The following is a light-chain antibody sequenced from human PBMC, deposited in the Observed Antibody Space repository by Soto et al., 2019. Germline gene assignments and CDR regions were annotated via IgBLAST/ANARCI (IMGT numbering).Light chain of an antibody. CDR1: SSDVGSYNL. J-gene: IGLJ1*01. CDR3: CSYAGSSTYV. V-gene: IGLV2-23*02. Sequence: QSALTQPASVSGSPGQSITISCTGTSSDVGSYNLVSWYQQHAGKAPKLMIYEVSKRHSGISNRFSGSKSGNTASLTISGLHAEDEADYSCCSYAGSSTYVFGTGTKLTVL. CDR2: EVS.